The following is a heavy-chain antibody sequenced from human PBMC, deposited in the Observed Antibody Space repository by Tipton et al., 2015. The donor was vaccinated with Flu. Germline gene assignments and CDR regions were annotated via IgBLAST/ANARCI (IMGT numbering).Heavy chain of an antibody. J-gene: IGHJ4*02. CDR2: IYYSGST. Sequence: TLSLTCTVSGGSINNYYWTWIRQPPGKGLEWIGYIYYSGSTNYNPSLKSRVTISVDTSKNQFSLKLSSVTAADTAVYYCARRDSGYDPEGYWGQGTLVTVSS. CDR1: GGSINNYY. CDR3: ARRDSGYDPEGY. V-gene: IGHV4-59*01. D-gene: IGHD5-12*01.